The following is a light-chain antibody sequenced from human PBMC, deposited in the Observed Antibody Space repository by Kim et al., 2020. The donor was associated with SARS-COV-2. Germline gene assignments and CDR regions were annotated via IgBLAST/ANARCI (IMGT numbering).Light chain of an antibody. CDR2: YDS. CDR3: QVWDSSSDHPV. J-gene: IGLJ3*02. V-gene: IGLV3-21*04. CDR1: NIGSKS. Sequence: SYELTQPPSVSVAPGKTARITCGGNNIGSKSVHWYQQKPGQAPVLVIYYDSDRPSGIPERFSGSTSGNTATLTISRVEAGDEAAYYCQVWDSSSDHPVFG.